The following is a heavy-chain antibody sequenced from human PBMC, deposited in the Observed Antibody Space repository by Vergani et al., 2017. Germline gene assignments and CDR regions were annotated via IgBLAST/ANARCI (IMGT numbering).Heavy chain of an antibody. Sequence: QVQLQESGPGLVKPSQTLSLTCTVSGSSINSHNYYWSWIRQPAGKGLEWIGRIHTSGSTNYNPSLKSRVTMSEDTSKNQFSLNLTSVTAADTAVYFCARGSCLGGSCYKPLFDYWGLGILVTVSS. CDR3: ARGSCLGGSCYKPLFDY. V-gene: IGHV4-61*02. D-gene: IGHD2-15*01. CDR1: GSSINSHNYY. J-gene: IGHJ4*02. CDR2: IHTSGST.